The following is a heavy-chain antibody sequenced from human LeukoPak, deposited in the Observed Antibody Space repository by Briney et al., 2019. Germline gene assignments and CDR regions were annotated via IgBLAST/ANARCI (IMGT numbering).Heavy chain of an antibody. CDR1: GYTFTSYD. Sequence: ASVKVSCKASGYTFTSYDINWVRQATGQGLEWMGWMNPNSGNTGYAQKFQGRVTITRNTSISTAYMELSSLRSEDTAVYYCARIGRMVRGVIRYYYYMDVWGKGTTVTVSS. CDR2: MNPNSGNT. CDR3: ARIGRMVRGVIRYYYYMDV. D-gene: IGHD3-10*01. J-gene: IGHJ6*03. V-gene: IGHV1-8*03.